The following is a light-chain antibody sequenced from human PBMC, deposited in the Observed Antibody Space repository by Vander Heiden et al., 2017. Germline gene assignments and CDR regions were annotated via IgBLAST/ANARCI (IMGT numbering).Light chain of an antibody. CDR3: SSYTSSSPHVV. CDR2: DVS. CDR1: SSDVGAYNY. J-gene: IGLJ2*01. Sequence: QSALTQPASWPGSPGKSITISCTGTSSDVGAYNYVSWYQQHPGKAPKLMIYDVSNRPSGVSNRFSGSKSGNTASLTISGLQAEDEADYYCSSYTSSSPHVVFGGGTKLTVL. V-gene: IGLV2-14*03.